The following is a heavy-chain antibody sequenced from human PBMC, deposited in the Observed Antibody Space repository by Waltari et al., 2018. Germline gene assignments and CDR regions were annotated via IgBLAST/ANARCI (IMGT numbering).Heavy chain of an antibody. CDR2: IYYSGST. V-gene: IGHV4-39*07. J-gene: IGHJ4*02. CDR3: ARGAY. Sequence: QLQLQESGPGLVKPSATLSLTCTVSGGSIRSSSYYWGWIRQPPGKGLEWIGSIYYSGSTCYNPSLKSRVTISVHTSKSQFSLKLSSVTAADTAVYYCARGAYWGQGTLVTVSS. CDR1: GGSIRSSSYY.